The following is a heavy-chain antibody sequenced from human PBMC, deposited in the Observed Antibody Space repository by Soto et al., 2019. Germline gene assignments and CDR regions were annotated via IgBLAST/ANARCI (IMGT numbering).Heavy chain of an antibody. V-gene: IGHV3-74*01. CDR3: TRDYTVLTL. D-gene: IGHD2-2*02. Sequence: EVQLVESGGGVVQPGGSLRLSCAASGFTLSIYGMHWVRQAPGKGLVWVSRINSDGSSKSYADSVKGRFSISRDNAKNTLYLQMNSLRAEDTAVYYCTRDYTVLTLWGQGTLVTVSS. J-gene: IGHJ4*02. CDR2: INSDGSSK. CDR1: GFTLSIYG.